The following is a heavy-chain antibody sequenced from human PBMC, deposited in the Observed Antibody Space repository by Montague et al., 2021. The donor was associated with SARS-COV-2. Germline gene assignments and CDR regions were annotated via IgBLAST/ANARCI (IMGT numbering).Heavy chain of an antibody. J-gene: IGHJ4*02. CDR1: GDSITTYY. CDR2: IYYTGTT. D-gene: IGHD1-1*01. V-gene: IGHV4-59*01. CDR3: ARAQTTCFIANFVNYFDY. Sequence: SETLSLTCSVSGDSITTYYWSWIRQSPGRGLEWIGHIYYTGTTKYNPSFKGRVTISVDTSRRQFSLKLKSVTAADTAVYYCARAQTTCFIANFVNYFDYWGQGALVTVSS.